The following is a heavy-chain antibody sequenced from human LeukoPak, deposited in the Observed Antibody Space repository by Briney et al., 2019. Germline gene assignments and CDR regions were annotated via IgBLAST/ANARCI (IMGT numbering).Heavy chain of an antibody. CDR3: AKDSVERAAINHHCDY. V-gene: IGHV3-7*01. Sequence: PGGSLRLSCAASGFTFSSYWMSWVRQAPGKGLEWVANIKQDGSEKYYVDSVKGRFTISRDNSKNSVYLQMNSLRPEDTALYYCAKDSVERAAINHHCDYWGQGTLVTVSS. D-gene: IGHD5-24*01. CDR2: IKQDGSEK. CDR1: GFTFSSYW. J-gene: IGHJ4*02.